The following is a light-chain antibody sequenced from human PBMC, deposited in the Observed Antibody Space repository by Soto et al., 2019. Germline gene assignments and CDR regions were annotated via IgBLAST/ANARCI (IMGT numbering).Light chain of an antibody. CDR1: QSVGTY. Sequence: EIVLTQSPATLSLSPGEGATLSCRASQSVGTYLDWYQQKPGQAPRVLIYDASNRAPGIPARFSGSGSGTDFTLTISRLEPEDCAVYYCQQHGSSPITFGQGTRL. J-gene: IGKJ5*01. V-gene: IGKV3-11*01. CDR2: DAS. CDR3: QQHGSSPIT.